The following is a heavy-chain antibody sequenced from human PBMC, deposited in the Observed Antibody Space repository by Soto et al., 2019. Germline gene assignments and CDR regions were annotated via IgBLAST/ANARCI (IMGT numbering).Heavy chain of an antibody. CDR3: AKTGGVRVLDAFDV. D-gene: IGHD2-8*01. CDR2: IDNSGGAT. CDR1: GFTFSNYA. J-gene: IGHJ3*01. V-gene: IGHV3-23*01. Sequence: GSLRLSCEASGFTFSNYAMSWVRQAPGKGLEWVASIDNSGGATYFADSVKGRFTISRDNSKNTLYLQMSSLRAEDTALYYCAKTGGVRVLDAFDVWGQGTMVTVS.